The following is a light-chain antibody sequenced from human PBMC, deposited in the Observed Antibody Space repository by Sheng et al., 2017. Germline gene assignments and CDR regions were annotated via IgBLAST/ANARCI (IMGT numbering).Light chain of an antibody. V-gene: IGKV1D-12*01. J-gene: IGKJ4*01. CDR3: LQYNTYPALT. CDR1: QGISSW. CDR2: GTS. Sequence: DIQMTQSPSSVSASVGDRVIITCRASQGISSWIAWYQQKPGKAPKLLIFGTSFLQSGVPSRFSGSGSGTDFTLTISSLQPEDFATYYCLQYNTYPALTFGGGTKVEIE.